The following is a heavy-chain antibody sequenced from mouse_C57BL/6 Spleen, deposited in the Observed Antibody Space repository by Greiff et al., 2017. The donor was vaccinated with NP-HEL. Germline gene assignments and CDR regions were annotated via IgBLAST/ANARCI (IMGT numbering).Heavy chain of an antibody. J-gene: IGHJ4*01. CDR2: INPNNGGT. CDR1: GYTFTDYY. Sequence: EVQLQQSGPELVKPGASVKISCKASGYTFTDYYMNWVKQSHGKSLEWIGDINPNNGGTSYIQKFKGKATLTVDKSSSTAYMELRSLTSEDSAVYYCAREGKSIYDGYYVRYYYAMDYWGQGTSVTVSS. CDR3: AREGKSIYDGYYVRYYYAMDY. V-gene: IGHV1-26*01. D-gene: IGHD2-3*01.